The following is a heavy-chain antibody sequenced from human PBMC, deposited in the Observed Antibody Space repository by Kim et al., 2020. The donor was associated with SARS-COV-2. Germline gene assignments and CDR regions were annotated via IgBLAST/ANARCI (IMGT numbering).Heavy chain of an antibody. CDR3: AKRPLGGSFDY. CDR1: EFTFGSNA. J-gene: IGHJ4*02. Sequence: GGSLRLSCAVSEFTFGSNAMNWVRQAPGKGLEWVSAISGIGGSTYYADSVKGRFTISRDNSNNTVYLQMNSLRAEDTAVYYCAKRPLGGSFDYWGQGTLGTVSS. D-gene: IGHD3-16*01. CDR2: ISGIGGST. V-gene: IGHV3-23*01.